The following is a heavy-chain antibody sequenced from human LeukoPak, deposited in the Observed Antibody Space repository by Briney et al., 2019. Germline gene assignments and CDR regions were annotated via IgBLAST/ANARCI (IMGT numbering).Heavy chain of an antibody. CDR2: INHSGST. V-gene: IGHV4-34*01. D-gene: IGHD6-19*01. CDR1: GGSFSGYY. CDR3: ARGRGAVAGTSYFDL. Sequence: PSETLSLTCAVYGGSFSGYYWSWIRQPPGKGLERIGEINHSGSTNYNPSLKSRVTISVDTSKNQFSLKLSSVTAADTAVYYCARGRGAVAGTSYFDLWGRGTLVTVSS. J-gene: IGHJ2*01.